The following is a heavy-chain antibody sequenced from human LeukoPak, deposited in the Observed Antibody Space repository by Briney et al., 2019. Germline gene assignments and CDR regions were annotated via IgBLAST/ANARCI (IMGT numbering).Heavy chain of an antibody. Sequence: GASVKVSCKASGGTFSSYTISWVRQAPGQGLEWMGRIIPILGIANYAQKFQGRVTITADKSTSTAYMELSSLRSEDTAVYYCARFDYDFWSGYYQAFDIWGQGTMVTVSS. V-gene: IGHV1-69*02. CDR1: GGTFSSYT. J-gene: IGHJ3*02. CDR3: ARFDYDFWSGYYQAFDI. CDR2: IIPILGIA. D-gene: IGHD3-3*01.